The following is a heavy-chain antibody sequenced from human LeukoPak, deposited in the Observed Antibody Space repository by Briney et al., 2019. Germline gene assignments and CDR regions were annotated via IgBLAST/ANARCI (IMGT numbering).Heavy chain of an antibody. CDR1: GYTFTGYY. CDR3: ARDRVQLERRLDY. Sequence: ASVKVSCKASGYTFTGYYMHWVRQAPGQGLEWMGWINPNSGGTNYALKFQGRVTMTRDTSISTAYMELSRLRSDDTAVYYCARDRVQLERRLDYWGQGTLVTVSS. V-gene: IGHV1-2*02. D-gene: IGHD1-1*01. CDR2: INPNSGGT. J-gene: IGHJ4*02.